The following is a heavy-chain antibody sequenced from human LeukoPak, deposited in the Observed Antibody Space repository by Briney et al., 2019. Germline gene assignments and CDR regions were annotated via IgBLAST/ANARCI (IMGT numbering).Heavy chain of an antibody. D-gene: IGHD3-10*01. J-gene: IGHJ5*02. Sequence: SETLSLTCTVSGGSISSYSWSWIRQTPGKGLEWIGYIYYNGDTHYNPSLNSRLSMSVDTPNKQFSLNLRSVTAADTAVYYCVRGPYGSSISNWFDPWGQGLLVTVSS. CDR2: IYYNGDT. V-gene: IGHV4-59*01. CDR1: GGSISSYS. CDR3: VRGPYGSSISNWFDP.